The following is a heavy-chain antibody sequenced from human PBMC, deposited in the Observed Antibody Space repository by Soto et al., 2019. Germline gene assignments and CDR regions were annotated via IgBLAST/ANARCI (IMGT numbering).Heavy chain of an antibody. CDR1: GDKFSSYT. V-gene: IGHV1-69*02. CDR3: ARAPSIAAVGIPLYSYYYMDV. CDR2: IVSFAGVP. J-gene: IGHJ6*03. D-gene: IGHD6-13*01. Sequence: QVQLVQSGAEVRNPGSSVKVSCKASGDKFSSYTISWVRHAPGQGLEWMGRIVSFAGVPIYAQMFQGRITINADRSSKTAYMELSSLTSDDTAVYYCARAPSIAAVGIPLYSYYYMDVWGEGTAVTVSS.